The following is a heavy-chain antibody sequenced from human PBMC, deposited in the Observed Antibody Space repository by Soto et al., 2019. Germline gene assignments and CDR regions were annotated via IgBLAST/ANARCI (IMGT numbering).Heavy chain of an antibody. V-gene: IGHV1-69*01. D-gene: IGHD2-2*02. J-gene: IGHJ6*02. CDR1: GGTFSSYA. CDR2: IIPIFGTA. CDR3: ARDRLPAAIFIRHIYYYGMDV. Sequence: QVQLVQSGAEVKKPGSSVKVSCKASGGTFSSYAISWVRQAPGQGLEWMGGIIPIFGTANYAQKFQGRVTITADESTSTAYMELSSLRSEDTAVYYCARDRLPAAIFIRHIYYYGMDVWGQGTTVTVSS.